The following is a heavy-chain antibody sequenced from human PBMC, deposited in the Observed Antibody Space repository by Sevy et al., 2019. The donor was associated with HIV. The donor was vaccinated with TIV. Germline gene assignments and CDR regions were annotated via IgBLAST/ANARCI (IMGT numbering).Heavy chain of an antibody. CDR1: GFTFSSYA. CDR2: ISGSGGST. V-gene: IGHV3-23*01. Sequence: GGSLRLSCAASGFTFSSYAMSWDRQAPGKGLEWVSAISGSGGSTYYADSVKGRFTISRDNSKNTLYLQMNSLRAEDTAVYYCAKGQGVAGTDYYFDYWGQGTLVTVSS. J-gene: IGHJ4*02. CDR3: AKGQGVAGTDYYFDY. D-gene: IGHD6-19*01.